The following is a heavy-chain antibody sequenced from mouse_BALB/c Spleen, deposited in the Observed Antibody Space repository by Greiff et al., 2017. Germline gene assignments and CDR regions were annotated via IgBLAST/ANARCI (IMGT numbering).Heavy chain of an antibody. Sequence: VQLQQSGPELGKPGASVKISCKASGYSFTGYNMYWVKQSHRKSLEWIGYIDPYNGGTSYNQKSKGKATLTVDKSSSTAYMHLSSLTSEDSAIYYCARGGNSYAMDYWGQGTSVTVSS. CDR3: ARGGNSYAMDY. CDR1: GYSFTGYN. D-gene: IGHD2-1*01. J-gene: IGHJ4*01. CDR2: IDPYNGGT. V-gene: IGHV1S135*01.